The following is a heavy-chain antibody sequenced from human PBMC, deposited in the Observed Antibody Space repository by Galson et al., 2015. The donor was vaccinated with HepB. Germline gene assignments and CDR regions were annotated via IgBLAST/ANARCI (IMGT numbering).Heavy chain of an antibody. Sequence: SLRLSCAASGFTFSGRWMSWVRQAPGKGLEWVANIHRDGSESYYVDSVRGRFAISRDNAKNSVYLQMNSLRDEDTAAYYCISSIGDYWGQGTLVTVSS. CDR1: GFTFSGRW. CDR3: ISSIGDY. V-gene: IGHV3-7*03. J-gene: IGHJ4*02. D-gene: IGHD2-2*01. CDR2: IHRDGSES.